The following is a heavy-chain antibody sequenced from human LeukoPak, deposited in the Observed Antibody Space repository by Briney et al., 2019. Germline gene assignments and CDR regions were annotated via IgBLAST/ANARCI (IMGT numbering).Heavy chain of an antibody. V-gene: IGHV4-31*03. CDR3: ARGGNRFGGFYFDY. CDR1: ADSLSSGGHY. Sequence: PSETLSLTCTVSADSLSSGGHYWAWIRQFPGKRLESIGFIHHSGRSRHNPSLKDRVAISVDTSRKQFALKLSSVTAADTAMYYCARGGNRFGGFYFDYWGQGIQVIVSS. CDR2: IHHSGRS. D-gene: IGHD3-10*01. J-gene: IGHJ4*02.